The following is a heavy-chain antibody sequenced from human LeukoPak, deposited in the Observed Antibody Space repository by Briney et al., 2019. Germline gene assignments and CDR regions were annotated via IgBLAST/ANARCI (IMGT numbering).Heavy chain of an antibody. CDR3: ARDIAVAARPRYFDL. V-gene: IGHV3-23*01. D-gene: IGHD6-6*01. CDR1: GFTFSSYG. Sequence: GGTLRLSCAASGFTFSSYGMSWVRQAPGKGLEWVSAISGSGGSTYYADSVKGRFTISRDNSKNTLYLQMNSLRGEDTALYYCARDIAVAARPRYFDLWGRGTLVIVSS. CDR2: ISGSGGST. J-gene: IGHJ2*01.